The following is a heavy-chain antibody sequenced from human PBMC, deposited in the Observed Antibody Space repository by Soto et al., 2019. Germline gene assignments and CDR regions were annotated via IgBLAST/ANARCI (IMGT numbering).Heavy chain of an antibody. CDR2: ISYDGSNK. Sequence: SGGSLRLSCAASGFTFSSYAMHWVRQAPGKGLEWVAVISYDGSNKYYADSVKGRFTISRDNSKNTLYLQMNSLRAEDTAVYYCERGRYSSSSSYFDYWGQGTLVTVSS. CDR1: GFTFSSYA. V-gene: IGHV3-30-3*01. D-gene: IGHD6-6*01. J-gene: IGHJ4*02. CDR3: ERGRYSSSSSYFDY.